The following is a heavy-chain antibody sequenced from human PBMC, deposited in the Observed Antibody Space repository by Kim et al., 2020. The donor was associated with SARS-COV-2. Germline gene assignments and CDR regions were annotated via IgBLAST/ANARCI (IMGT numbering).Heavy chain of an antibody. D-gene: IGHD6-13*01. V-gene: IGHV4-4*02. J-gene: IGHJ4*02. Sequence: SETLSHTCAVSGGSISSSNWWSWVRQPPGKGLEWIGEIYHSGSTNYNPSLKSRVTISVDKSKNQFSLKLSSVTAADTAVYYCARGIAAAGTGYFDYWGQGTLVTVSS. CDR2: IYHSGST. CDR3: ARGIAAAGTGYFDY. CDR1: GGSISSSNW.